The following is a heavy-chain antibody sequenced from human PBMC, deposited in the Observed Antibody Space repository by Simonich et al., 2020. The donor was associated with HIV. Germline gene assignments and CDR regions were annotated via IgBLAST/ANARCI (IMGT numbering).Heavy chain of an antibody. CDR1: GYTFTGYY. V-gene: IGHV1-2*06. CDR3: ARDYWATGTTFDY. D-gene: IGHD1-1*01. J-gene: IGHJ4*02. Sequence: QVQLVQSGAEVKTPGASVKVSCKASGYTFTGYYMHWVRQAPGQGPEGRGRTNPNSVGPNYAKKLQGRVTMTRDTSISTAYMELSRLRSDDTAVYYCARDYWATGTTFDYWGQGTLVTVSS. CDR2: TNPNSVGP.